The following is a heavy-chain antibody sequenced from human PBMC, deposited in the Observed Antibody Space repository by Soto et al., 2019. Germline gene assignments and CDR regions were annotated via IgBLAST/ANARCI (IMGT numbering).Heavy chain of an antibody. CDR2: ISYDGSNK. Sequence: QVQLVESGGGVVQPGRSLRLSCAASGFTFSSYGMHWVRQAPGKGLEWVAVISYDGSNKYYADSVKGRFTISRDNSKNTRDLQMNSLRAEDTAVYYCARRFPGPFDYWGQGTLVTVAS. V-gene: IGHV3-30*03. CDR1: GFTFSSYG. D-gene: IGHD3-10*01. J-gene: IGHJ4*02. CDR3: ARRFPGPFDY.